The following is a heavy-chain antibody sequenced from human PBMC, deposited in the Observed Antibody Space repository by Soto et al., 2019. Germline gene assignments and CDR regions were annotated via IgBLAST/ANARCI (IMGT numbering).Heavy chain of an antibody. V-gene: IGHV4-39*01. CDR2: IYYSGIT. Sequence: QLQLQESGPGLVKPSETLSLTCTVSGGSISSSSYYWGWIRQPPGKGLEWIGSIYYSGITYYNPSLKRRVTISVDTYKKQFYLKLSSVTAADTAMYYCARNGPRPDYGDYYFDSLGQGNLGNVSS. CDR3: ARNGPRPDYGDYYFDS. D-gene: IGHD4-17*01. CDR1: GGSISSSSYY. J-gene: IGHJ4*02.